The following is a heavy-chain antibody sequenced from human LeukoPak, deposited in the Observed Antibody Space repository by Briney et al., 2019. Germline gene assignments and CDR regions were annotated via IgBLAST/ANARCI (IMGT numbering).Heavy chain of an antibody. V-gene: IGHV1-69*04. CDR1: GGTFSSYA. CDR2: IIPILGIA. Sequence: RASVKVSCKASGGTFSSYAISWVRQAPGQGLEWMGRIIPILGIANYAQKFQGRVTITADKSTSTAYMELSSLRSEDTAVYYCADATMVRGVIITWGQGTLVTVSS. J-gene: IGHJ5*02. CDR3: ADATMVRGVIIT. D-gene: IGHD3-10*01.